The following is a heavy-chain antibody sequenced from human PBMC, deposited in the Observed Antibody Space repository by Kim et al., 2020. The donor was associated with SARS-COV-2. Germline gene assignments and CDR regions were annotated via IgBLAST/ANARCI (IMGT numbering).Heavy chain of an antibody. CDR3: ATGDSSSWYLDRYGMDV. Sequence: VKGRFTISRDNSKNTLYLQMGSLRAEDMAVYYCATGDSSSWYLDRYGMDVWGQGTTVTVSS. D-gene: IGHD6-13*01. V-gene: IGHV3-64*01. J-gene: IGHJ6*02.